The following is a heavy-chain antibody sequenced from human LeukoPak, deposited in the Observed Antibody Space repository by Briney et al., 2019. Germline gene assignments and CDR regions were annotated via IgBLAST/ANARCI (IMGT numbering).Heavy chain of an antibody. V-gene: IGHV4-31*03. Sequence: SETLSLTCTVSGGSISSGGYYLSWIRQHPGKGLEWIVYIYYSGSTYYNPSLKSRVTISVDTSKNQFSLKLSSVTAADTAVYYCASSRARIPDPYYFDYWGQGTLVTVSS. J-gene: IGHJ4*02. D-gene: IGHD2-2*02. CDR3: ASSRARIPDPYYFDY. CDR2: IYYSGST. CDR1: GGSISSGGYY.